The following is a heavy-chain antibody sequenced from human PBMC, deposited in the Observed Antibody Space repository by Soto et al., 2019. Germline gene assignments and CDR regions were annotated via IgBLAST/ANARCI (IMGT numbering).Heavy chain of an antibody. V-gene: IGHV4-39*01. Sequence: PSETLSLTCIVSGESISSSSYYWGWIRQPPGQGLVWSGSIYYSGRTYYNPSFKSRVTISIDTSKNQFSLKLSSVTATDTAVYYCARQRTTVVTQAYFDHWGQGALVTVSS. CDR1: GESISSSSYY. D-gene: IGHD2-21*02. J-gene: IGHJ4*02. CDR2: IYYSGRT. CDR3: ARQRTTVVTQAYFDH.